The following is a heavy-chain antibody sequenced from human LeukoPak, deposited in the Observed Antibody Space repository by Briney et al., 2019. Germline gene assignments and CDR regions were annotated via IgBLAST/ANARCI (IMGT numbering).Heavy chain of an antibody. CDR1: GFTLRNTW. CDR2: INQDASTK. CDR3: ARDQSGNLAY. J-gene: IGHJ4*02. Sequence: GGSLRLSCVASGFTLRNTWMAWVRQAPGKGLEWVANINQDASTKHYVDSVKGRFTISRDNAKNSLYLQMNSLRAEDTAVYYCARDQSGNLAYWGEGTLVTVSA. V-gene: IGHV3-7*01. D-gene: IGHD1-26*01.